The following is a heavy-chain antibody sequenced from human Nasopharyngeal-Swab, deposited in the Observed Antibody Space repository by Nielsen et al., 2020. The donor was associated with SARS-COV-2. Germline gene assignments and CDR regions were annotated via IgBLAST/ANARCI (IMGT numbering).Heavy chain of an antibody. CDR1: GGSISSGGYY. D-gene: IGHD3-3*01. CDR2: IYYSGST. CDR3: ARANRSGIFGVVLNFDY. V-gene: IGHV4-31*03. J-gene: IGHJ4*02. Sequence: SETLSLTCTVSGGSISSGGYYWSWIRQHPGKGLEWIRYIYYSGSTYYNPSLKSRVTISVDTSKNQFSLKLSSVTAADTAVYYCARANRSGIFGVVLNFDYWGQGTLVTVSS.